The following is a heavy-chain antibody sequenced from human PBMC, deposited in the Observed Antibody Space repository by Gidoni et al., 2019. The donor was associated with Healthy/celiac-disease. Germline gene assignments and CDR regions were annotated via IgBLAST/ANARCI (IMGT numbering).Heavy chain of an antibody. Sequence: PIFGTANYAQKFQGRVTITADKSTSTAYMELSSLRCEDTAVYYWARESRGWFDYWGQGTLVTVSS. CDR2: PIFGTA. D-gene: IGHD6-19*01. CDR3: ARESRGWFDY. J-gene: IGHJ4*02. V-gene: IGHV1-69*06.